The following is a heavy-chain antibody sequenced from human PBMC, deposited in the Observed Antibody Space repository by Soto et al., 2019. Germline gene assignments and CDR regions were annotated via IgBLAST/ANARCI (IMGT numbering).Heavy chain of an antibody. Sequence: LSLTCTVSGGSISSGGYYWSWIRQHPGKGLEWIGYIYYSGSTYYNPSLKSRVTISVDTSKNQFSLKLSSVTAADTAVYYCAKTGPGSYLSLDYWGQGTLVTVSS. CDR1: GGSISSGGYY. CDR2: IYYSGST. J-gene: IGHJ4*02. V-gene: IGHV4-31*03. CDR3: AKTGPGSYLSLDY. D-gene: IGHD1-26*01.